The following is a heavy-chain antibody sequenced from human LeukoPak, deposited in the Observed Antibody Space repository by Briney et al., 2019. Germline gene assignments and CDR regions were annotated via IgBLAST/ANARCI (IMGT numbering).Heavy chain of an antibody. J-gene: IGHJ3*02. Sequence: GASVKVSRKTSGYTFTSYAMHWGRDAPGQRVEWIGGINAGNGNTQYSQKFQGRVTLTRDTSASTAYMELSSLRSEDTAVYHCARGLGVFYIWGQGTMVTVSS. V-gene: IGHV1-3*01. CDR2: INAGNGNT. CDR3: ARGLGVFYI. D-gene: IGHD3-10*01. CDR1: GYTFTSYA.